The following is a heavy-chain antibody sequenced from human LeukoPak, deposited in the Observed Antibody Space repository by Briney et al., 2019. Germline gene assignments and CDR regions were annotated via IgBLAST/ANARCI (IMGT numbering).Heavy chain of an antibody. D-gene: IGHD3-3*01. CDR2: ISGSGGST. CDR3: AKAYDFWSGYYMS. CDR1: WFTFCSYA. J-gene: IGHJ4*02. Sequence: PGGGPRLSWYGPWFTFCSYAKKRGRPGPGEGLGGGSGISGSGGSTYYVGSVKGRFTISRDNSKNTLYLHMNSLRAEDTAIYYCAKAYDFWSGYYMSWGQGTLVTVSS. V-gene: IGHV3-23*01.